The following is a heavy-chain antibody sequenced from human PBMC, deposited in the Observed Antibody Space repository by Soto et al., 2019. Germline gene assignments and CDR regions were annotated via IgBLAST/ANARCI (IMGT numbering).Heavy chain of an antibody. CDR2: INSDGSST. CDR1: GFTFSSYW. Sequence: EVQLVESGGGLVQPGGSLRLSCAASGFTFSSYWMHWVRQAPGKGLVWVSRINSDGSSTSYADSVKGRFPISRDIAKNTLYLQMNSLRAENTAVDYCARDRSGWYYFDYWGQGTLVTVSS. D-gene: IGHD6-19*01. CDR3: ARDRSGWYYFDY. V-gene: IGHV3-74*01. J-gene: IGHJ4*02.